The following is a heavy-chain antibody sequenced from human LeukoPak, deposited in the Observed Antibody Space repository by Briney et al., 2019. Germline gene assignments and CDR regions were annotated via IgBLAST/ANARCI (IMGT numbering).Heavy chain of an antibody. CDR3: ARGSLSAALTPFDH. D-gene: IGHD4-23*01. CDR1: GFTFSDYY. Sequence: GALRLSCAASGFTFSDYYMSWIRQAPGKGLEWISYISSGGSSIYYADSVKGRFTISRDNAKNSLYVQMNSLRAEDTAVYYCARGSLSAALTPFDHWGQGTLVTVSS. CDR2: ISSGGSSI. V-gene: IGHV3-11*01. J-gene: IGHJ4*02.